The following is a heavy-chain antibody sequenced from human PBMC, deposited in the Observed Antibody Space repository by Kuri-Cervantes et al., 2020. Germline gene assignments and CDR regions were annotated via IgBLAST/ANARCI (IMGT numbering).Heavy chain of an antibody. Sequence: SQTLSLTCAVSGYSISSGYYWGWIRQPPGKGLEWIGSIYHSGSTYYNPSLKSRVTISLDKSQNLFPLEVTSVTAADTALYYCARISPVGTAPFFDFWGQGTLVTVSS. J-gene: IGHJ4*02. CDR3: ARISPVGTAPFFDF. CDR2: IYHSGST. D-gene: IGHD2-21*02. V-gene: IGHV4-38-2*01. CDR1: GYSISSGYY.